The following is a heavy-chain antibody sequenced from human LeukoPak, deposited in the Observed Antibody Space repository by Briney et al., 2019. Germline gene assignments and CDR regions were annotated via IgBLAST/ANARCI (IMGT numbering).Heavy chain of an antibody. Sequence: GGSLRLSCAASGFTFSRYWMHWVRQAPGKGLVWVSRINTDGRTITYADSVKGRFTISRDNAKNSLYLQMNSLRAEDTAVYYCARGPLGIASNHFDYWGQGTLVTVSS. J-gene: IGHJ4*02. CDR3: ARGPLGIASNHFDY. V-gene: IGHV3-74*01. CDR1: GFTFSRYW. CDR2: INTDGRTI. D-gene: IGHD6-13*01.